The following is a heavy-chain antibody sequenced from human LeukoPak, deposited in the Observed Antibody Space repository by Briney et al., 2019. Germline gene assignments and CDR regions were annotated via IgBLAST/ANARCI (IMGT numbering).Heavy chain of an antibody. J-gene: IGHJ4*02. CDR1: GGTFSSYA. Sequence: ASVKVSCKASGGTFSSYAISWVRQAPGQGLEWMGGIIPIFGTANYAQKFQGRVTITADESTSTAYMELSSLRSEDTAVYYCARGVDDYYDSSGYCSFYWGQGTLVTVSS. CDR2: IIPIFGTA. V-gene: IGHV1-69*01. D-gene: IGHD3-22*01. CDR3: ARGVDDYYDSSGYCSFY.